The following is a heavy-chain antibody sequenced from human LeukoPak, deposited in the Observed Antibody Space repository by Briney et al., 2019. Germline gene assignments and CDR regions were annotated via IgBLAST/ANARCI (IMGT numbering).Heavy chain of an antibody. CDR2: ISGSGGST. J-gene: IGHJ4*02. CDR3: AKDDQYYYDSSGIDY. CDR1: GFTFSSYA. V-gene: IGHV3-23*01. Sequence: GGSLRLSCAASGFTFSSYAMSWVRQAPGEGLEWVSAISGSGGSTYYADSVKGRFTISRDNSKNTLYLQMSSLRAEDTAVYYCAKDDQYYYDSSGIDYWGQGTLVTVSS. D-gene: IGHD3-22*01.